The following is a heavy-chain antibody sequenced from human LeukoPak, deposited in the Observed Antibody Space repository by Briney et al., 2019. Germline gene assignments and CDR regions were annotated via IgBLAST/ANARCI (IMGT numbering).Heavy chain of an antibody. J-gene: IGHJ4*02. D-gene: IGHD6-19*01. CDR2: VKQDGSEK. V-gene: IGHV3-7*04. Sequence: PGGSLRLSCAASGFTFSGYWMDWVHQAPGKGLEWVANVKQDGSEKYYVESVKGRFTISRDNAKNTLYLQMNSLRPEDTAVYYCARDGRGWTHFDYWGQGTLVAVSS. CDR3: ARDGRGWTHFDY. CDR1: GFTFSGYW.